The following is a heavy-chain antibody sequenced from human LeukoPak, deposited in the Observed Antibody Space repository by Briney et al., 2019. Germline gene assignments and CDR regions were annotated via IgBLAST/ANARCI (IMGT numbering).Heavy chain of an antibody. J-gene: IGHJ4*02. CDR2: IGAYNGNT. CDR1: GYSFTSFG. D-gene: IGHD3/OR15-3a*01. CDR3: VRDLGVDTSMIFFDF. V-gene: IGHV1-18*01. Sequence: ASVKVSCKASGYSFTSFGISWVRQAPGQGLEWVGWIGAYNGNTRSAQKFQGRVSMTTDTSTSTAYMELRSLGFDDTAVFYCVRDLGVDTSMIFFDFWGQGTLVTVSS.